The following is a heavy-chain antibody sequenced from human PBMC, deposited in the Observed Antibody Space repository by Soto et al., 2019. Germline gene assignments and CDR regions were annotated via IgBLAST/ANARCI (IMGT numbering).Heavy chain of an antibody. J-gene: IGHJ1*01. CDR1: GFTFDDYA. V-gene: IGHV3-9*01. CDR3: VKDESINWYSGHFRH. D-gene: IGHD6-13*01. CDR2: SNWNSGSI. Sequence: EVQLVESGGGLVQTGRSLRLSCAASGFTFDDYAMHWVRQVPGKGLEWVSGSNWNSGSIGYGDSVKGRFAISRDNAKNSLHLQMNSLSAEDTAFYYCVKDESINWYSGHFRHWGQGTLVTVSS.